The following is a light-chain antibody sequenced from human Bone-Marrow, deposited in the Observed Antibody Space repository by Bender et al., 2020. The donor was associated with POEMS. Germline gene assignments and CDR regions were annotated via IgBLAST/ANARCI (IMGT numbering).Light chain of an antibody. CDR2: AND. J-gene: IGLJ3*02. Sequence: HSVLTQPPSVSATPGQRVTISCAGTTSNVGKNYVSWYRHVPGTAPQLLISANDQRPSGIPDRFSGSKSGTSATLAITGLQPEDEADYYCQSYDDSLSAWVFGGGTKVFVL. CDR3: QSYDDSLSAWV. CDR1: TSNVGKNY. V-gene: IGLV1-51*01.